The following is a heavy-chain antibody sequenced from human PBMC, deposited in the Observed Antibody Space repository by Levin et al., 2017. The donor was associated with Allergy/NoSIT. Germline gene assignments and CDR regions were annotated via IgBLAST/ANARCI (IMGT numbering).Heavy chain of an antibody. CDR1: GYSFTTYA. Sequence: EASVKVSCKTSGYSFTTYAMNWLRQAPGQGLEWMGWINTYTGKPIYAPGFTGRFVFSLDTSVSTAYVQINSLKAEDTAVYYCAKDNTGRPFDIWGQGTTVTGSS. CDR3: AKDNTGRPFDI. V-gene: IGHV7-4-1*02. D-gene: IGHD2-8*02. CDR2: INTYTGKP. J-gene: IGHJ3*02.